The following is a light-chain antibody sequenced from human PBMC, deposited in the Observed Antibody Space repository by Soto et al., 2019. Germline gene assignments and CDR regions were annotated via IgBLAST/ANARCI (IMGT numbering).Light chain of an antibody. CDR3: QQYYTPPYT. J-gene: IGKJ2*01. CDR1: QSVLHDSNNMDY. CDR2: WAS. V-gene: IGKV4-1*01. Sequence: DIVMTQSADSLAVSLGARATINCKSSQSVLHDSNNMDYLAWYQQKPGQPPKLLLYWASTRESGVPDRFIGSGSGTDFNLIISSLQAEDVAVYYCQQYYTPPYTFGQGTKVEIK.